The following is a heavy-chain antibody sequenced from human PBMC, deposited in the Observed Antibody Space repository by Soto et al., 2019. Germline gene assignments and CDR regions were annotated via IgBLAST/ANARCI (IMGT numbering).Heavy chain of an antibody. CDR3: ARDRFYGMDV. V-gene: IGHV3-30-3*01. Sequence: TWGSLRLSCAASGFTFSSYAIHFFRQAPGKGLEWVAVISYDGSNKYYADSVKGRFTISRDNSKNTLYLQMNSLRAEDTAVYYCARDRFYGMDVWGQGTTVTVSS. D-gene: IGHD3-3*01. CDR2: ISYDGSNK. J-gene: IGHJ6*02. CDR1: GFTFSSYA.